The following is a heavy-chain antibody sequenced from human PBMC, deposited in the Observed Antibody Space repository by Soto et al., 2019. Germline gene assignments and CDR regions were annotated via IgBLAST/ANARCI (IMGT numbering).Heavy chain of an antibody. Sequence: QVTLKESGPVLVKPTETLTLTCTVSGFSLSNARMGVSWIRQPPGKALVWLAHIFSNDEKSYSTSLKSRLTISKDTSKSQVVLTMTNMDPVDTATYYCARIITMVRGVTKTRYNWFDPWGQGTLVTVSS. CDR2: IFSNDEK. CDR1: GFSLSNARMG. J-gene: IGHJ5*02. D-gene: IGHD3-10*01. V-gene: IGHV2-26*01. CDR3: ARIITMVRGVTKTRYNWFDP.